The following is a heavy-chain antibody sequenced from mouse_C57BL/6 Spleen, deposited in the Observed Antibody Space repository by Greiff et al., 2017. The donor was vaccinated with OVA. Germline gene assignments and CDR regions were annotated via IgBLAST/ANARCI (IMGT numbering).Heavy chain of an antibody. CDR3: ARWDSPFAY. J-gene: IGHJ3*01. V-gene: IGHV1-81*01. CDR2: IYPRSGNT. Sequence: VQLKESGAELARPGASVKLSCKASGYTFTSYGISWVKQRTGQGLEWIGEIYPRSGNTYYNEKFKGKATLTADKSSSTAYMELRSLTSEDSAVYFCARWDSPFAYWGQGTLVTVSA. CDR1: GYTFTSYG. D-gene: IGHD4-1*01.